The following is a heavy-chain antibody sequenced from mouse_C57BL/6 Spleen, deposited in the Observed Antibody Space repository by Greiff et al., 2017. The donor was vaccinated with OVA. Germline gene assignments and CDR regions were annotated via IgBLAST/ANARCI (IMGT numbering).Heavy chain of an antibody. CDR3: ARTGTKDYFDY. J-gene: IGHJ2*01. CDR2: ISSGGSYT. Sequence: EVKLMESGGDLVKPGGSLKLSCAASGFTFSSYGMSWVRQTPDKRLEWVATISSGGSYTYYPDSVKGRFTISRDNAKNTRYLQMSSLKSEDTAMYYCARTGTKDYFDYWGQGTTLTVSS. CDR1: GFTFSSYG. D-gene: IGHD4-1*01. V-gene: IGHV5-6*01.